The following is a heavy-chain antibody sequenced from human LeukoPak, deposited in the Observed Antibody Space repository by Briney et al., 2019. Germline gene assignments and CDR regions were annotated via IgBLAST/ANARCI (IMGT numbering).Heavy chain of an antibody. CDR1: GGSISSGDYY. Sequence: SQTLSLTCTVSGGSISSGDYYWSWIRQPPGKGLEWIGYIYYSGSTYYNPSLKSRVTISVDTSKNQFSLKLSSVTAADTAVYYCAREGYYGSSGYFNNWFDPWGQGTLVTVSS. J-gene: IGHJ5*02. CDR2: IYYSGST. D-gene: IGHD3-22*01. V-gene: IGHV4-30-4*01. CDR3: AREGYYGSSGYFNNWFDP.